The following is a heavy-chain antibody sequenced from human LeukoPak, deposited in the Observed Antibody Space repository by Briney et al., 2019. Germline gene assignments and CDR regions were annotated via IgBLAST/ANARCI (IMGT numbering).Heavy chain of an antibody. J-gene: IGHJ4*02. CDR3: ASYGGPYGTGYYFDY. D-gene: IGHD1-1*01. V-gene: IGHV3-48*03. CDR1: GFTFSSYE. Sequence: PGGSLRFSCAASGFTFSSYEMNGVRQAPGKGLEWVSYISSSGSTIYYADSVKGRFTISRDNAKNSLYLQMNSLRAEDTAVYYCASYGGPYGTGYYFDYWGQGTLVTVSS. CDR2: ISSSGSTI.